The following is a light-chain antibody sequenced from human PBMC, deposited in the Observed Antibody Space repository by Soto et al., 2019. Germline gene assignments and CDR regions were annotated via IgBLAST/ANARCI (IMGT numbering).Light chain of an antibody. Sequence: EIVLTQSPATLSLSPGERATLSCRASQTFSSHLAWYQQKPGQAPRLLIYDASKRATGIPARFSGRGSGTDFTHTSSSLEPEDFAVYSCHQRSNWPPVITFGQGTRLEIK. CDR3: HQRSNWPPVIT. V-gene: IGKV3-11*01. CDR2: DAS. CDR1: QTFSSH. J-gene: IGKJ5*01.